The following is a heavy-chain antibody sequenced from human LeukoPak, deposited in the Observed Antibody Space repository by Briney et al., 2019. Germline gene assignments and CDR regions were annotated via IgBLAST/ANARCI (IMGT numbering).Heavy chain of an antibody. CDR3: ASLFSRRGGGNRFDY. D-gene: IGHD1-14*01. V-gene: IGHV4-59*08. CDR1: GGSISSYY. Sequence: SETLSLTCTVSGGSISSYYWSWIRQPPGKGLEWIGYIYYSGSTNYNPSLKSRVTISVDTSKNQFSLKLSSVTAADTAVYYCASLFSRRGGGNRFDYWGQGTLVTVSS. J-gene: IGHJ4*02. CDR2: IYYSGST.